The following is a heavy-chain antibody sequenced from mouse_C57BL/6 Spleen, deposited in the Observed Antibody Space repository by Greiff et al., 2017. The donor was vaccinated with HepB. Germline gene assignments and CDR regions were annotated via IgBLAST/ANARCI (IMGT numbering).Heavy chain of an antibody. Sequence: VQVVESGGGLVQPGGSLSLSCAASGFPFTDYYMSWVRQPPGKALEWLGFIRNKANGYTTEYSASVKGRFTISRDNSQSILYLQMNALRAEDSATYYCARSYFYFYVWGTGTTVTVAS. CDR2: IRNKANGYTT. CDR1: GFPFTDYY. J-gene: IGHJ1*03. V-gene: IGHV7-3*01. D-gene: IGHD1-1*01. CDR3: ARSYFYFYV.